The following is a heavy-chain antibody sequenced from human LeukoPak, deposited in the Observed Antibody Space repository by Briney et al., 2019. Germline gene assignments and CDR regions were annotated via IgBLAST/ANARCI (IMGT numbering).Heavy chain of an antibody. CDR1: GYTFTGYY. D-gene: IGHD1-1*01. Sequence: ASVKVSCKASGYTFTGYYMHWVRQAPGQGLEWMGWINPNSGGTNYAQKFQGRVTMTRDTSISTAYMELSRLKSDDTAVYYCARVLSNWNYHDYWGQGTLVTVSS. V-gene: IGHV1-2*02. CDR2: INPNSGGT. CDR3: ARVLSNWNYHDY. J-gene: IGHJ4*02.